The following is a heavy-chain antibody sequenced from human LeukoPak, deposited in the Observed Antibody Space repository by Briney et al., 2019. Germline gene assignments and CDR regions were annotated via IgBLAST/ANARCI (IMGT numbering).Heavy chain of an antibody. Sequence: PGGSLRLSCAASGFTVSSNYMSWVRQAPGKGLEWVSVIYSGGSTYYADSVKGRFTISRHNSKNTLYLQMNSLRAEDTAVYYCARSYSSSWYVLYWYFDLWGRGTLVTVSS. V-gene: IGHV3-53*04. CDR3: ARSYSSSWYVLYWYFDL. J-gene: IGHJ2*01. CDR2: IYSGGST. D-gene: IGHD6-13*01. CDR1: GFTVSSNY.